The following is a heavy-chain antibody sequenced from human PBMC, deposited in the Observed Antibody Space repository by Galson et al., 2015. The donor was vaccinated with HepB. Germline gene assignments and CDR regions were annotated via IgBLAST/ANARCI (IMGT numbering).Heavy chain of an antibody. Sequence: SLRLSCAASGFTFSSYWMSWVRQAPGKGLEWVANIKQDGSEKYYVDSVKGRFTISRDNAKNSLYLQMNSLRDEDTAVYYCARVYYDSSGYYSNYYYYYMDVWGKGTTVTVSS. CDR3: ARVYYDSSGYYSNYYYYYMDV. CDR1: GFTFSSYW. D-gene: IGHD3-22*01. V-gene: IGHV3-7*01. J-gene: IGHJ6*03. CDR2: IKQDGSEK.